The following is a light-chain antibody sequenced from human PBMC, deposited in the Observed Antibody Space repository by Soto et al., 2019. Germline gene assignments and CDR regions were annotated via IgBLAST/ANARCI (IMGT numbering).Light chain of an antibody. CDR1: SSNIGNNY. Sequence: QSVLTQPPSVSAAPGQKVTISCSGSSSNIGNNYVSWYQQLTGTAPKLLIYDNNKRPSGIPDRFSGSKSGTSATLGITGLQTGDEADYYCGTWDSSPSAGVFGGGTKLTVL. CDR2: DNN. CDR3: GTWDSSPSAGV. J-gene: IGLJ3*02. V-gene: IGLV1-51*01.